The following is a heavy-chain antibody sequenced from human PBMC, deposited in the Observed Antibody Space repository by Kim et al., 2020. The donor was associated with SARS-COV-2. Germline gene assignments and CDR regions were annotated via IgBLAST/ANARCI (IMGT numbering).Heavy chain of an antibody. D-gene: IGHD6-6*01. V-gene: IGHV4-59*01. J-gene: IGHJ2*01. Sequence: PPLKSRVTISVDTSKNQFSLKLSSVTAADTAVYYCARDSPFFVDDWYFDLWGRGTLVTVSS. CDR3: ARDSPFFVDDWYFDL.